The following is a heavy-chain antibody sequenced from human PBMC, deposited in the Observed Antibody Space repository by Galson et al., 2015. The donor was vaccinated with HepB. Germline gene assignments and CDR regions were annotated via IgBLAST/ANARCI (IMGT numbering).Heavy chain of an antibody. CDR2: ISYDGINK. V-gene: IGHV3-30*04. D-gene: IGHD6-19*01. Sequence: SLRLSCAASGFTFSDYAIHWVRQAPGKGLEWVAVISYDGINKYYAGSVKGRFTISRDNSKNTLYLQMNSLRVEDSSVYYCARRRAGGRQWLILGYGMDVWGQGTTVTVSS. CDR1: GFTFSDYA. CDR3: ARRRAGGRQWLILGYGMDV. J-gene: IGHJ6*02.